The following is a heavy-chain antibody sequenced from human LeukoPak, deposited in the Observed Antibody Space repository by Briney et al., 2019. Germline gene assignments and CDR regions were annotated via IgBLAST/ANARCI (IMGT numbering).Heavy chain of an antibody. CDR1: GFTFSSYA. CDR3: AELGITMIGGV. D-gene: IGHD3-10*02. CDR2: ISSSGSTI. V-gene: IGHV3-48*03. J-gene: IGHJ6*04. Sequence: GGTLRLSCAASGFTFSSYAMSWVRQAPGKGLEWVSAISSSGSTIYYADSVKGRFTISRDNAKNSLYLQMNSLRAEDTAVYYCAELGITMIGGVWGKGTTVTISS.